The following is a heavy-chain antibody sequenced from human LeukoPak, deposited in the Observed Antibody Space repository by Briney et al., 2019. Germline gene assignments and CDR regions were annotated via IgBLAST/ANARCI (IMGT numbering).Heavy chain of an antibody. CDR3: ARAPGSSWYSYYYGMDV. Sequence: SETLSLTCAVYGGSFSGYYWSWIRQPPGKGLEWIGGSNHSGSTNYNPSLKSRVTISVDTSKNQFSLKLSSVTAADTAVYYCARAPGSSWYSYYYGMDVWGQGTTVTVSS. D-gene: IGHD6-13*01. CDR2: SNHSGST. V-gene: IGHV4-34*01. J-gene: IGHJ6*02. CDR1: GGSFSGYY.